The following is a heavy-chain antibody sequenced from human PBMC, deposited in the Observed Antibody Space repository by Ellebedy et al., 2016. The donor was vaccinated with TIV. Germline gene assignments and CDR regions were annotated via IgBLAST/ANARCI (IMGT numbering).Heavy chain of an antibody. J-gene: IGHJ4*02. CDR2: ISPSSVYI. CDR3: ARATQWLTFDY. D-gene: IGHD6-19*01. Sequence: PGGSLRLSCAASEFTFSSYTLNWVRQAPGKGLEWVSSISPSSVYIDYADSVKGRFTISRDNAKNSLYLQMSSLRAEDTAVYDCARATQWLTFDYWGQGILVTVSS. V-gene: IGHV3-21*04. CDR1: EFTFSSYT.